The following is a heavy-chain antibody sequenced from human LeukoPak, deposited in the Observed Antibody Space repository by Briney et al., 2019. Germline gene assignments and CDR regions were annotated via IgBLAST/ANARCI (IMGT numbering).Heavy chain of an antibody. CDR3: AKGSYYYGMDV. Sequence: GGSLRLSCAASGFTFSSYGMHRVRQAPGKGLEWVAVISYDGSNKYYADSVKGRFTISRDNSKNTLYLQMNSLRAEDTAVYYCAKGSYYYGMDVWGQGTTVTVSS. V-gene: IGHV3-30*18. CDR1: GFTFSSYG. CDR2: ISYDGSNK. J-gene: IGHJ6*02.